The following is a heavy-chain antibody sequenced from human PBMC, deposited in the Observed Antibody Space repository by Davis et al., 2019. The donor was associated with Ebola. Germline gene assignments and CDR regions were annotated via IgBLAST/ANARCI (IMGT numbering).Heavy chain of an antibody. J-gene: IGHJ5*02. CDR1: GYTFTSNY. D-gene: IGHD2-2*01. CDR2: INPSGGST. Sequence: ASAKVSCKAAGYTFTSNYLHWVRQAPGQGLEWMGVINPSGGSTSYSQKFQGRVTMTRDKSISTAYMELSRLRSDNTAVYYCARGVYCSSTSCPLLNPRGQGTLVTVSS. CDR3: ARGVYCSSTSCPLLNP. V-gene: IGHV1-46*01.